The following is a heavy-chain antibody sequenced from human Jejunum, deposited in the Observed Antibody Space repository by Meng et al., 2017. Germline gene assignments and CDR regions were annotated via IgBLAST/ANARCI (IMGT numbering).Heavy chain of an antibody. D-gene: IGHD5-18*01. J-gene: IGHJ4*02. Sequence: QVRLQESGPGLVKPSETLSLTSAVAGGSISSVYWWTWVRQSPGKGLEWIGEIYHSGSTNYNPSLKSRVTISVDKSKNQFSLKLTSVTAADTAVYYCARGGYYSFDYWGQGTLVTVSS. CDR2: IYHSGST. CDR3: ARGGYYSFDY. V-gene: IGHV4-4*02. CDR1: GGSISSVYW.